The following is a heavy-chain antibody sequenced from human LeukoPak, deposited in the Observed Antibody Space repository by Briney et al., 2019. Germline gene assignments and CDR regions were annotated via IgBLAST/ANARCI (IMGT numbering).Heavy chain of an antibody. Sequence: ASVKVSCKASGYTFTSYDINWVRHATGQGLEWMGWMNPNSGNAAYAQTFQGRVTMTRNTSISTAYMELSSLRSEDTAVYYWARGRVKPMRGVVRGVIRYNWFDPWGQGTLVTVSS. CDR1: GYTFTSYD. D-gene: IGHD3-10*01. V-gene: IGHV1-8*01. CDR3: ARGRVKPMRGVVRGVIRYNWFDP. J-gene: IGHJ5*02. CDR2: MNPNSGNA.